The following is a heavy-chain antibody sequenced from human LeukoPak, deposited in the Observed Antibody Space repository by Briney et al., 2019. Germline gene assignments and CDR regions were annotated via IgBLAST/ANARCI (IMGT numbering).Heavy chain of an antibody. D-gene: IGHD6-19*01. CDR1: GYSISSGYY. CDR2: IYYSGST. J-gene: IGHJ3*02. Sequence: SETLSLTCTVSGYSISSGYYWGWIRQPPGKGLEWIASIYYSGSTYYNPSLKSRVTTSVDTSKNQFSLKLSSVTAADTAVYYCARHKYSSGWPPEGAFDIWGQGTMVTVSS. CDR3: ARHKYSSGWPPEGAFDI. V-gene: IGHV4-38-2*02.